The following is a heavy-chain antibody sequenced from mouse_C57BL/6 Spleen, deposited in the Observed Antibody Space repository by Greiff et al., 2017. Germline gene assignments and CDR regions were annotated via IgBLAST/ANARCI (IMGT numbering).Heavy chain of an antibody. CDR2: IDPSDSET. V-gene: IGHV1-52*01. Sequence: VKLQQPGAELVRPGSSVKLSCKASGYTFTSYWMHWVKQRPIQGLEWIGNIDPSDSETHYNQKFKDKATLTVDKSSSTSYMQLSSLTSEDTAVYYCARSRDYDDYAMDYWGQGTSVTVSS. D-gene: IGHD2-4*01. J-gene: IGHJ4*01. CDR3: ARSRDYDDYAMDY. CDR1: GYTFTSYW.